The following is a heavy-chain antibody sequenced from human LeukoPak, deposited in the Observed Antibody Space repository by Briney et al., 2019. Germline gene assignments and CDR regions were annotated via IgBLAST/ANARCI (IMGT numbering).Heavy chain of an antibody. D-gene: IGHD3-16*01. CDR3: ARDLYVYMDV. CDR2: IHYSGST. J-gene: IGHJ6*03. V-gene: IGHV4-59*01. CDR1: GGSISSYY. Sequence: PSETLSLTCTVSGGSISSYYWSWSRQSPGKVLEWIGYIHYSGSTHYSPSLRSRVTISVDTSKNQFSLKLSSLTAADTAVYYCARDLYVYMDVWGKGTTVTVSS.